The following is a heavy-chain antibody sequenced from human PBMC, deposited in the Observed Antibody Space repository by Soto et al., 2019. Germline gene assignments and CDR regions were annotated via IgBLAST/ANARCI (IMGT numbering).Heavy chain of an antibody. CDR1: GFTFSNAW. D-gene: IGHD6-19*01. CDR3: TTAEYSSGWYESGY. J-gene: IGHJ4*02. V-gene: IGHV3-15*01. CDR2: IKSKTDGGTT. Sequence: PGGSLRLSCAASGFTFSNAWMSWVRQAPGKGLEWVGRIKSKTDGGTTDYAAPVKGRFTISRDDSKNTLYLQMNSLKTEDTAVYYCTTAEYSSGWYESGYWGQGTLVTVSS.